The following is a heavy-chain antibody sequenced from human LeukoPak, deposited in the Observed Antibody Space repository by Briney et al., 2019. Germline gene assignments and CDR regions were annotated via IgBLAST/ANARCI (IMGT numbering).Heavy chain of an antibody. CDR3: VTNYIGYCSGGNCYQVSDS. V-gene: IGHV4-30-4*08. CDR2: IYYSGST. CDR1: GGSISSGDYY. D-gene: IGHD2-15*01. J-gene: IGHJ4*02. Sequence: SETLSLTCTVSGGSISSGDYYWSWIRQPPGKGLEWIGYIYYSGSTYYNPSLKSRVTISVDTSKNQFSLKLSSVTAADTAVYYCVTNYIGYCSGGNCYQVSDSWGQGTLVTVSS.